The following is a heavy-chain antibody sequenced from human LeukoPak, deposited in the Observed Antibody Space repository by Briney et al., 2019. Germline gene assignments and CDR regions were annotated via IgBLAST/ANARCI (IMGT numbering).Heavy chain of an antibody. CDR3: ARGDIVATSYMDV. CDR1: GGTFSSYA. D-gene: IGHD5-12*01. J-gene: IGHJ6*03. V-gene: IGHV1-69*05. Sequence: SVKVSCKASGGTFSSYAISWVRQAPGQGLEWMGRIIPIFGTANYARKFQGRVTITTDESTSTAYMELSSLRSEDTAVYYCARGDIVATSYMDVWGKGTTVTVSS. CDR2: IIPIFGTA.